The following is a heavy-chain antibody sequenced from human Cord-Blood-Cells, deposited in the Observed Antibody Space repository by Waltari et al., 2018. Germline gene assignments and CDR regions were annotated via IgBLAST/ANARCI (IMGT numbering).Heavy chain of an antibody. CDR3: AKDRTAAAESHDAFDI. CDR1: GFTFSSYG. CDR2: ISYDGSNK. J-gene: IGHJ3*02. V-gene: IGHV3-30*18. Sequence: QVQLVESGGGVVQPGRSLRLSCAASGFTFSSYGMHWVRQAPGKGLEWVAVISYDGSNKNYADSVKGRFTISRDNSKNTLYLQMNSLRAEDTAVYYCAKDRTAAAESHDAFDIWGQGTMVTVSS. D-gene: IGHD6-13*01.